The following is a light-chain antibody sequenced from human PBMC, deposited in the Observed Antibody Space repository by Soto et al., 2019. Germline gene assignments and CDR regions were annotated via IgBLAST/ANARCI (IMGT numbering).Light chain of an antibody. J-gene: IGKJ1*01. CDR1: QSISRW. CDR3: QQYNSYPWT. CDR2: DAS. V-gene: IGKV1-5*01. Sequence: DIHMTQSTSSLSGSIGDRVTITWRASQSISRWLAWYRQKPGKAPKLLIYDASSLESGVPSRFSGSGSGTEFTLTISSLQPDDFATYYCQQYNSYPWTFGQGTKVDIK.